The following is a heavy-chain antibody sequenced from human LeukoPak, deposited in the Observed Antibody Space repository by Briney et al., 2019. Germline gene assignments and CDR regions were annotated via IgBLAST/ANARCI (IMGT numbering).Heavy chain of an antibody. Sequence: SETLSLTCTVSGGSISSYYWSWIRQPPGKGLEWIGYIYYSGSTNYNPSLKSRVTISVDTSKNQFSLKLSSVTAADTAVYYCARSSKGYCSSTSCYHRPYYYYYMDVWGKGTTVTVSS. J-gene: IGHJ6*03. CDR3: ARSSKGYCSSTSCYHRPYYYYYMDV. CDR2: IYYSGST. V-gene: IGHV4-59*08. D-gene: IGHD2-2*01. CDR1: GGSISSYY.